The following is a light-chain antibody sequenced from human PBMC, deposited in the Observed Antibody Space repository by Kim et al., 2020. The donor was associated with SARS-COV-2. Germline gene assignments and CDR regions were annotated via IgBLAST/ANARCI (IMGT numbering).Light chain of an antibody. CDR1: QNISSR. CDR2: AAS. CDR3: QQSYSMPYT. V-gene: IGKV1-39*01. Sequence: DIQMTQSPSSLSTSVGDKVTITCRASQNISSRLNWYQHIMGKAPKLLIYAASSLQSGVPSRFSGSGSGTDFTLTISSLQPEDFASYYCQQSYSMPYTFGQGTKLEI. J-gene: IGKJ2*01.